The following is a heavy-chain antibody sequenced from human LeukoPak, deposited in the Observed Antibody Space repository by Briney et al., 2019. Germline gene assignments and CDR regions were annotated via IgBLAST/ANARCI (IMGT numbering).Heavy chain of an antibody. CDR1: GFTFDDYA. Sequence: GGSLRLSCAASGFTFDDYAMHWVRQAPGKGLEWVSLISGDGGSTYYADSVKGRFTISRDNSKNSLYLQMNSLRTEDTALYYCAKEGSMSLYYYYYGMDVWGQGTTVTVSS. J-gene: IGHJ6*02. V-gene: IGHV3-43*02. CDR2: ISGDGGST. CDR3: AKEGSMSLYYYYYGMDV. D-gene: IGHD2/OR15-2a*01.